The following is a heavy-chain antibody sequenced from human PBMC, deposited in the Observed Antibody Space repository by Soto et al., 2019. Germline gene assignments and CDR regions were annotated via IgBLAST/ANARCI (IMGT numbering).Heavy chain of an antibody. J-gene: IGHJ4*02. CDR2: ITNSGSTI. D-gene: IGHD3-16*02. Sequence: PGGSLRLSCAASGFTFSDYYMSWIRQAPGKGLEWVSYITNSGSTIYYADSVKGRFTVSRDNAKNSLYLQMNSLRDEDTAVYYCAREFVFVIPVALNCILLWGPGTLVTVSS. CDR1: GFTFSDYY. CDR3: AREFVFVIPVALNCILL. V-gene: IGHV3-11*04.